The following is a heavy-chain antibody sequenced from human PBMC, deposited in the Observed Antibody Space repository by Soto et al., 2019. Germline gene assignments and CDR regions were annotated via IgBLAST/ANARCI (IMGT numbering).Heavy chain of an antibody. CDR2: INRNSGGT. D-gene: IGHD2-21*01. CDR3: ARGEGGPRWGSIDS. CDR1: GYTFTGYY. V-gene: IGHV1-2*04. Sequence: QVQLVQSGAAVKKPGASVKVSCKASGYTFTGYYMPWVRQAPGQGLGWMGWINRNSGGTNYAQKFQGWVTMTRDTSISPAYMELSRLRSDDTAVYYCARGEGGPRWGSIDSWGQGTLVTVSS. J-gene: IGHJ5*01.